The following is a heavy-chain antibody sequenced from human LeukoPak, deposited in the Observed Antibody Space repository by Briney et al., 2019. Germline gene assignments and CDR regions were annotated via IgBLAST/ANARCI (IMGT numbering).Heavy chain of an antibody. Sequence: SQTLSLTCAISGDSVFSNSAAWNWIRQSPSRGLEWLGRKYYRSKWYNDYAVSVKSRITINADTSKNQFSLQLNSVTPEDTAVYYCARGDWGSVLHWYFDLWGRGTLVTVPS. CDR2: KYYRSKWYN. CDR1: GDSVFSNSAA. J-gene: IGHJ2*01. CDR3: ARGDWGSVLHWYFDL. D-gene: IGHD7-27*01. V-gene: IGHV6-1*01.